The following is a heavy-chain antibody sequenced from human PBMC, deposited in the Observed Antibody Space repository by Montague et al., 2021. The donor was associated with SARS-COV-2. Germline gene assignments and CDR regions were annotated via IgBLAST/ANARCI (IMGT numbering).Heavy chain of an antibody. J-gene: IGHJ5*02. CDR3: ARDLPSFFLGIAVAGPFDP. CDR2: ISGSSSYM. V-gene: IGHV3-21*01. Sequence: SLRLSCAASGFTFSSYYMNWVRQAPGKGLEWVPSISGSSSYMYNADSVKGRFTISRDNAKNSLYLQMNSLRAEDTAVYYCARDLPSFFLGIAVAGPFDPWGQGTLVTVSS. D-gene: IGHD6-19*01. CDR1: GFTFSSYY.